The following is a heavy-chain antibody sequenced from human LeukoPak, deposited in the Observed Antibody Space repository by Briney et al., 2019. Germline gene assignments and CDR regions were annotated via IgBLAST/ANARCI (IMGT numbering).Heavy chain of an antibody. Sequence: ASVKVSCKASGGTFSSYAISWVRQAPGQGLEWMGGIIPIFGTANYAQKFQGRVTITADESTSTAYMELSSLRSEDTAVYYCAREEVSEGATLSPYFDYWGQGTLVTVSS. CDR3: AREEVSEGATLSPYFDY. D-gene: IGHD1-26*01. CDR2: IIPIFGTA. CDR1: GGTFSSYA. J-gene: IGHJ4*02. V-gene: IGHV1-69*13.